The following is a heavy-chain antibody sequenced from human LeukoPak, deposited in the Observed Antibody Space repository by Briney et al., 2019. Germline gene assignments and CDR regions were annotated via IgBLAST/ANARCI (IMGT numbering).Heavy chain of an antibody. J-gene: IGHJ3*01. D-gene: IGHD6-19*01. CDR2: IFHSGST. V-gene: IGHV4-4*02. CDR3: ARGISPGSGWFFDF. CDR1: GGSISSGNW. Sequence: SGTLSLTCAVSGGSISSGNWWSWVRQPPGKGLEWIGEIFHSGSTNYNTSFKSRVTISVDKSKNQFSLKLTSVTATDTAVYYCARGISPGSGWFFDFWGQGTTVTVSS.